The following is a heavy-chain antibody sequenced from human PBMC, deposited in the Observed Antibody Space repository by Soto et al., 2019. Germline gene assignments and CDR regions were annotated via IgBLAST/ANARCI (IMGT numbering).Heavy chain of an antibody. Sequence: PGGSLRLSCAASGFTFSSYGMHWVRQAPGKGLEWVAVISYDGSNKYYADSVKGRFTISRDNSKNTLYLQMNSLRAEDTAVYYCAKTSLRPTYYDILTGLPAFDYWGQGTLVTVSS. J-gene: IGHJ4*02. D-gene: IGHD3-9*01. V-gene: IGHV3-30*18. CDR3: AKTSLRPTYYDILTGLPAFDY. CDR1: GFTFSSYG. CDR2: ISYDGSNK.